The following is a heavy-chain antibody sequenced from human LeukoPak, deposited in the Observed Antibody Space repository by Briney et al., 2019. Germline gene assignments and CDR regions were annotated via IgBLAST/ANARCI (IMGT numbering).Heavy chain of an antibody. CDR1: GGSFSGYY. V-gene: IGHV4-59*12. CDR3: ARVPTRITIFGVVTNNWFDP. Sequence: SETLSLTCAVYGGSFSGYYWSWIRLTPGKGLEWIGYISYSGTTNYNPSLKSRVTMSVDTSKNQFSLKLSSVTAADTAVYYCARVPTRITIFGVVTNNWFDPWGQGTLVTVSS. D-gene: IGHD3-3*01. CDR2: ISYSGTT. J-gene: IGHJ5*02.